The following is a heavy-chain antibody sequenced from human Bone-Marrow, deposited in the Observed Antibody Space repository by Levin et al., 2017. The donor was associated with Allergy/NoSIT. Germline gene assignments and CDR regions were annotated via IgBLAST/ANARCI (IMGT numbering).Heavy chain of an antibody. CDR1: GFNFSIQG. CDR2: ISYDGRKE. CDR3: VTRDGAVDL. D-gene: IGHD5-24*01. V-gene: IGHV3-30*03. Sequence: SGESLKISCAGSGFNFSIQGMHWVRQAPGKGLEWVAVISYDGRKENYGDSVKGRFTISRDNSKDTLYLQMNSLRAEDTAVYFCVTRDGAVDLWGRGTMVTVSS. J-gene: IGHJ3*01.